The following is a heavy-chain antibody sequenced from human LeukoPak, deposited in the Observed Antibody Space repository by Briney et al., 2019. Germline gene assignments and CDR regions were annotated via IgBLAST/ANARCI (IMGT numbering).Heavy chain of an antibody. D-gene: IGHD3-10*01. CDR1: GYSFTSYW. CDR2: IDPSDSYT. J-gene: IGHJ5*02. V-gene: IGHV5-10-1*01. Sequence: GESLRISCKGSGYSFTSYWISWVRQMPGKGLEWXGRIDPSDSYTNYSPSFQGHVTISADKSISTAYLQWSSLKASDTAMYYCARHRSGSGSYYEDGDWFDPWGQGTLVTVSS. CDR3: ARHRSGSGSYYEDGDWFDP.